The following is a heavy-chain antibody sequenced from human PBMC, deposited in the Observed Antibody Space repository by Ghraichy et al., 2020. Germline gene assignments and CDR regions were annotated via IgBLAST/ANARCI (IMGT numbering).Heavy chain of an antibody. D-gene: IGHD3-3*01. CDR2: ISAYNGNT. J-gene: IGHJ4*02. Sequence: ASVKVSCKASGYTFTSYGISWVRQAPGQGLEWMGWISAYNGNTNYAQKLQGRVTMTTDTSTSTAYMELRSLRSDDTAVYYCARDLYYGFLEWSPLDYWGQGTLVTVSS. CDR1: GYTFTSYG. V-gene: IGHV1-18*01. CDR3: ARDLYYGFLEWSPLDY.